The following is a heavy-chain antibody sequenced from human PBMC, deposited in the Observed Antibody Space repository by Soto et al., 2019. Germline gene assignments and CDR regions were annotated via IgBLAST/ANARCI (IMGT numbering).Heavy chain of an antibody. Sequence: GASVKVSCKASGGTSSSYAISWVRQAPGQGLERMGGIIPIFGTANYAQKFQGRVTITADESTSTAYMELSSLRSEDTAVYYCARDPRYYDSSGYYYGMDVWGQGTTVTVSS. CDR2: IIPIFGTA. V-gene: IGHV1-69*13. CDR3: ARDPRYYDSSGYYYGMDV. CDR1: GGTSSSYA. D-gene: IGHD3-22*01. J-gene: IGHJ6*02.